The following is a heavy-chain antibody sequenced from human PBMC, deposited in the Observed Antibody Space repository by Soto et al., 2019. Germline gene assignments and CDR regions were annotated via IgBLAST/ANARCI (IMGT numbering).Heavy chain of an antibody. CDR1: GFTFSSYA. V-gene: IGHV3-64D*08. Sequence: PGGSLRLSCSASGFTFSSYAMHWVRQAPGKGLEYVSAISSNGGSTYYADSVKGRFTISRDNSKNTLYLQMSSLRAEDTAVYYCVKPSVTYYDFWREPFDYWGQGTLVTVSS. J-gene: IGHJ4*02. CDR2: ISSNGGST. D-gene: IGHD3-3*01. CDR3: VKPSVTYYDFWREPFDY.